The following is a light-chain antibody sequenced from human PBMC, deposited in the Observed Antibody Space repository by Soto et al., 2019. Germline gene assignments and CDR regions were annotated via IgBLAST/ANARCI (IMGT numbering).Light chain of an antibody. J-gene: IGKJ2*01. V-gene: IGKV4-1*01. Sequence: DIVMTQSPDSLAVSLGERVTINCKSSQSVFYSSNNKNYLAWYQQKPGQPPKLLIYWASIRESGVPDRLSGNGSGTDFTLTISNLQAADVAVYYCQQYYSSPYAFGQGTKLEIK. CDR3: QQYYSSPYA. CDR2: WAS. CDR1: QSVFYSSNNKNY.